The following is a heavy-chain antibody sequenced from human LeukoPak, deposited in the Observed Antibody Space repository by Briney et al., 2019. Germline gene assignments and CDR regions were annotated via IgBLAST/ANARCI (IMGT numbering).Heavy chain of an antibody. D-gene: IGHD1-7*01. CDR1: GGSFSNYY. J-gene: IGHJ6*03. V-gene: IGHV4-34*01. CDR2: INDSGRT. Sequence: SDTLSLTCAVYGGSFSNYYWSWIRQPPGKGLEWIGEINDSGRTNYNPSLMSRVTVSVDTSKNQFSLRLTSVTATDTAVYYCARRWNYGRNYYIDVWGNGATVSVSS. CDR3: ARRWNYGRNYYIDV.